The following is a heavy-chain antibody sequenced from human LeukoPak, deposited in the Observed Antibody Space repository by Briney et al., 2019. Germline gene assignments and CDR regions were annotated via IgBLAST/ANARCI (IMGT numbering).Heavy chain of an antibody. J-gene: IGHJ5*01. CDR3: VRRGSAGWYDS. D-gene: IGHD2-15*01. Sequence: GGSLRLSCSASGFTFSTDAMHWVRQAPGRGLEYVSSISSDGRNTNYADSVKGRFTLSRDNSKNALFLQMSSLRSEDTALYYCVRRGSAGWYDSWGQETLVTVSS. V-gene: IGHV3-64D*08. CDR1: GFTFSTDA. CDR2: ISSDGRNT.